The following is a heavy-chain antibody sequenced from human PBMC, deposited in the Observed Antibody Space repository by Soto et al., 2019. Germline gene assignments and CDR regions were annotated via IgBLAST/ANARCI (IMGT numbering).Heavy chain of an antibody. CDR1: GDNVTSHW. Sequence: GAALNISGKGSGDNVTSHWSTWERQKSGKGLEWIGRIDLSDSYANYSPSFQGHVTISTDKSISTAYLQWTNLVPSDTAIYYCAREVMAMPGTEWLAPWGQGTLVTVSS. V-gene: IGHV5-10-1*01. CDR3: AREVMAMPGTEWLAP. D-gene: IGHD1-1*01. J-gene: IGHJ5*01. CDR2: IDLSDSYA.